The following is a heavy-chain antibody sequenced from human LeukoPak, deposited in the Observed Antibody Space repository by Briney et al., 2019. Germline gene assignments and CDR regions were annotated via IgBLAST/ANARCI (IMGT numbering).Heavy chain of an antibody. J-gene: IGHJ4*02. CDR1: GYSFTTYW. D-gene: IGHD3-9*01. V-gene: IGHV5-51*01. Sequence: KNGESLKISCKGSGYSFTTYWVGWLRQMPGKGLEWMGIIYPGDSDTRCSPSFQGQVTISADKSINTAYLQWSSLKASDTAMYYCARRGRHYDILTGYYIDYWGQGTLVTVSS. CDR2: IYPGDSDT. CDR3: ARRGRHYDILTGYYIDY.